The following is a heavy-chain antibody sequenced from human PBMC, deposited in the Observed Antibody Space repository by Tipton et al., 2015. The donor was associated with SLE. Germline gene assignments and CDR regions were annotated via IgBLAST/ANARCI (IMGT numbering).Heavy chain of an antibody. CDR3: ARVAPYYYDSSGYYYDY. CDR2: IYYSGST. CDR1: GGSISSYY. V-gene: IGHV4-59*01. J-gene: IGHJ4*02. D-gene: IGHD3-22*01. Sequence: TLSLTCTVSGGSISSYYWSWIRQPPGKGLEWIGYIYYSGSTNYNPSLKSRVTISVDTSKNQFSLKLSPVTAADTAVYYCARVAPYYYDSSGYYYDYWGQGTLVTVSS.